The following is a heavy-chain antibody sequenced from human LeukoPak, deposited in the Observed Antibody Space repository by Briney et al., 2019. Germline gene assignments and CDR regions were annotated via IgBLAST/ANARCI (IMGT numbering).Heavy chain of an antibody. CDR2: TYYRSKWNN. CDR3: ARYNWNGGRAFDV. J-gene: IGHJ3*01. V-gene: IGHV6-1*01. CDR1: GDSVSTSSVA. Sequence: SQTLSLTCAICGDSVSTSSVAWNWIRQSPSRILEWLGRTYYRSKWNNDYAVSVKSRIIINPDTSKNQFSLQLNSVTPEDTAVYYCARYNWNGGRAFDVWGQGTMVTVSS. D-gene: IGHD1-1*01.